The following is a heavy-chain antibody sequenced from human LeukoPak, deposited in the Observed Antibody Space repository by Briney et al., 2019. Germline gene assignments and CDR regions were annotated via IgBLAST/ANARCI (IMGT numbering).Heavy chain of an antibody. V-gene: IGHV4-59*08. CDR2: VYYTRDT. J-gene: IGHJ2*01. D-gene: IGHD1-26*01. Sequence: SETLSLTCTVSGGSIRSYYWSWIRQPPGKGPEWIGYVYYTRDTNYNPSLKSRVTMSADTSKNQLSLKLNSVTAADTAVYYCALSPRGSPRADSWYFDLWGRGTLVAVSS. CDR3: ALSPRGSPRADSWYFDL. CDR1: GGSIRSYY.